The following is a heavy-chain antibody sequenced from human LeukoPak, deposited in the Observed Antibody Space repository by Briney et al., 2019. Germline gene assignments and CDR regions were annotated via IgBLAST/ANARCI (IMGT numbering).Heavy chain of an antibody. CDR3: ARAPRDWLFHNFDY. J-gene: IGHJ4*02. CDR1: GYSDNFYG. Sequence: GAPLKVSCKPSGYSDNFYGITWVRQGAGQGLEWRGWISALHGQTEYTPNSQDRVTMTTDTYTNTAYMESRSLRSDDTAIYYCARAPRDWLFHNFDYWGQGTLVTVSS. CDR2: ISALHGQT. V-gene: IGHV1-18*01. D-gene: IGHD3-3*01.